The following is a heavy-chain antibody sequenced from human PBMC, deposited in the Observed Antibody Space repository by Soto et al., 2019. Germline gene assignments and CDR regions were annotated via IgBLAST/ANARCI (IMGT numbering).Heavy chain of an antibody. Sequence: ASVKVSCKASGYTFTSYDVNWVRQTTGQGLEWMGWMNPNSGGTNYAQKFQGWVTMTRDTSISTAYMELSRLRSDDTAVYYCARDGQLSGNYYYGMDVWGQGTTVTVYS. D-gene: IGHD6-6*01. J-gene: IGHJ6*02. CDR1: GYTFTSYD. V-gene: IGHV1-2*04. CDR2: MNPNSGGT. CDR3: ARDGQLSGNYYYGMDV.